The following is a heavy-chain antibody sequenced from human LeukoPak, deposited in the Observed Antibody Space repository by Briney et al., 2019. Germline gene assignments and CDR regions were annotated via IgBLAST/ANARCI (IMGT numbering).Heavy chain of an antibody. CDR2: IYSGGST. CDR3: TRGETNPFDY. Sequence: GGSLRLSCAASGFTVSSNYMSWVRQAPGKGLEWVSVIYSGGSTYYADSVKGRFTISRDSSKNTLYLQMNSLRAEDTAVYYCTRGETNPFDYWGQGTLVTVSS. D-gene: IGHD1-26*01. CDR1: GFTVSSNY. J-gene: IGHJ4*02. V-gene: IGHV3-66*01.